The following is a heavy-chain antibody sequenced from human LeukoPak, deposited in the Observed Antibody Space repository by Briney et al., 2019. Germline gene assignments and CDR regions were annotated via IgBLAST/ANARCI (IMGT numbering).Heavy chain of an antibody. D-gene: IGHD3-10*01. V-gene: IGHV3-15*01. CDR2: VKSKASGETT. Sequence: GGSLRLSCAGCGFTISNDWMSWVRQAPGKALEWVGRVKSKASGETTDYAAHLRGRFTISRDDSRNTLYLQMNSLKTEDTAVYYCTLVKGWGSGSYYVDYWGQGTLVTVSS. CDR1: GFTISNDW. CDR3: TLVKGWGSGSYYVDY. J-gene: IGHJ4*02.